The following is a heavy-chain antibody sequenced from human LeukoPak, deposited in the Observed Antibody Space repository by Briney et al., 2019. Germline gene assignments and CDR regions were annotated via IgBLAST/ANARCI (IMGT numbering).Heavy chain of an antibody. D-gene: IGHD3-10*01. Sequence: GGSLRLSCAASGFTFSSYAMSWVRQAPGKGLEWVSAISGSGGSTYYADSVKGRFTISRDNSKNTLYLQMNSLKTEDTAVYYCTTRLWFGELSVDYWGQGTLVTVSS. CDR1: GFTFSSYA. CDR2: ISGSGGST. V-gene: IGHV3-23*01. J-gene: IGHJ4*02. CDR3: TTRLWFGELSVDY.